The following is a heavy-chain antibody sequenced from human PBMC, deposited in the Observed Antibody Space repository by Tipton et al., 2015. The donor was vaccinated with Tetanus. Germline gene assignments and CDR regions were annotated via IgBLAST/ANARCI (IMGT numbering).Heavy chain of an antibody. CDR1: GGAIIVSNFY. CDR3: ARDITVYGVDA. D-gene: IGHD3-3*01. Sequence: TLSLTCRVSGGAIIVSNFYWGWIRQTPGKGLEWIGDNSHSGTTAYNPSLKSRVSMSVDASNNQFSLMLSSVTAADTGIYYCARDITVYGVDAWGQGTTVTVSS. V-gene: IGHV4-39*07. J-gene: IGHJ6*02. CDR2: NSHSGTT.